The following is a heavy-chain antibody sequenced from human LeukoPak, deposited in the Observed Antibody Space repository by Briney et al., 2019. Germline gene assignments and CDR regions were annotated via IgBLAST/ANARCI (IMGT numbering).Heavy chain of an antibody. CDR3: ARDQRNSGSYRFEY. D-gene: IGHD1-26*01. CDR1: GYTFSGYG. CDR2: ITGNNGNT. Sequence: GASVKVSCKTSGYTFSGYGISWVRQAPGQDLEWMGWITGNNGNTNYAPSLQGRITMTTDTSTNTAYMELTSLKSDDTAVYYCARDQRNSGSYRFEYWGQGTLVTVSS. V-gene: IGHV1-18*01. J-gene: IGHJ4*02.